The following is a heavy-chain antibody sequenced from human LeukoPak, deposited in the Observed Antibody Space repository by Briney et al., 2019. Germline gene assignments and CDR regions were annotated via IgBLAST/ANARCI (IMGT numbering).Heavy chain of an antibody. Sequence: PSETLSLTCTVSGGSISSNSYYWSWIRQPPGKGLEWIGEINHSGSTNYNPSLKSRVTISVDTSKNQFSLKLSSVTAADTAVYYCARVVGLTYYYYGMDVWGQGTTVTVSS. V-gene: IGHV4-39*07. CDR2: INHSGST. J-gene: IGHJ6*02. D-gene: IGHD3-22*01. CDR3: ARVVGLTYYYYGMDV. CDR1: GGSISSNSYY.